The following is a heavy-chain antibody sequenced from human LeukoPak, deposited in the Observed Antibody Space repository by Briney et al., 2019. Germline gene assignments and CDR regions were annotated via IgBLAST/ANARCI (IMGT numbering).Heavy chain of an antibody. V-gene: IGHV3-74*01. CDR3: AREPSRRYFDY. CDR1: GFTFSSYW. Sequence: GGSLRLSCAASGFTFSSYWMHWVRQAPGKGLVWVSRINSDGSSTSYADSVKGRFTISRDNAKNTLYLQMNSLRAEDTAVYYCAREPSRRYFDYWGQGTLVTVSS. J-gene: IGHJ4*02. CDR2: INSDGSST.